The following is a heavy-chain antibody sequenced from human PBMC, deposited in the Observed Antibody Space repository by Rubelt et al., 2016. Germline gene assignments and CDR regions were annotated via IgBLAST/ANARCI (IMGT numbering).Heavy chain of an antibody. CDR1: GYTFTTYA. Sequence: QVQLVQSGSELKNPGASVKVSYKASGYTFTTYAMNWVRQAPGQGLEWMGWINTNSGNPTYAQAFTGRFVFSLDTSVSTAYLQISSLKAEDTAVYYCAITVAHRPKDFDYWCQGTLVTVSS. D-gene: IGHD3-10*01. V-gene: IGHV7-4-1*02. CDR2: INTNSGNP. J-gene: IGHJ4*02. CDR3: AITVAHRPKDFDY.